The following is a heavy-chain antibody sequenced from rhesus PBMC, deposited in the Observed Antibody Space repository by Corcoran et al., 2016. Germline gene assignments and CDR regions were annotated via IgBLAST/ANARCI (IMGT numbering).Heavy chain of an antibody. Sequence: QVQLQESGPGLVKPSETLPLTCAVSGGSISSGYYYWSWIRQPPGKGLEWIGCITYSGSTSSTPSLKSRVTISRDTSKNQFSLKLISVTAADTAVNYCARDYGSRFDYWGQGVLVTVSS. D-gene: IGHD4-29*01. CDR2: ITYSGST. CDR3: ARDYGSRFDY. CDR1: GGSISSGYYY. V-gene: IGHV4-122*02. J-gene: IGHJ4*01.